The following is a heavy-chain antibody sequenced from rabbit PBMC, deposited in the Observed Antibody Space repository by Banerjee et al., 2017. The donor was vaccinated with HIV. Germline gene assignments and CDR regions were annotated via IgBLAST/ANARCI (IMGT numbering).Heavy chain of an antibody. J-gene: IGHJ6*01. D-gene: IGHD6-1*01. V-gene: IGHV1S45*01. CDR2: IYAGSRDTT. CDR1: GIDFSSSYY. Sequence: QEQLEESGGDLVKPEGSLTLTCTASGIDFSSSYYICWVRQAPGKGLEYIGCIYAGSRDTTYYASWAKGRFTISKTSSTTVTLQMTSLTAADTATYFCARKVDGAGYGYELWGPGTLVTVS. CDR3: ARKVDGAGYGYEL.